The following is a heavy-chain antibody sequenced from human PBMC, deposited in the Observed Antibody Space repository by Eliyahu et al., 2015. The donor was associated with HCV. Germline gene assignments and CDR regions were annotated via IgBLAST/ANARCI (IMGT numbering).Heavy chain of an antibody. CDR2: ISTSSSYI. CDR3: VRDGEGYGDPFDY. CDR1: GFTLSRFG. D-gene: IGHD4/OR15-4a*01. J-gene: IGHJ4*02. Sequence: EVTLMESEGGLVKAGGSLRLACAASGFTLSRFGLNWVRQAPGKGLEWVAFISTSSSYIYYADSVKGRFTVSRDNARSSMYRQMSSLRVDDTALYFCVRDGEGYGDPFDYWGQGTRVTVSS. V-gene: IGHV3-21*06.